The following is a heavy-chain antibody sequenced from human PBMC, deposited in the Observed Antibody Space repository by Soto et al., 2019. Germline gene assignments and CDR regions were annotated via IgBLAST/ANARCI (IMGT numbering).Heavy chain of an antibody. CDR1: GYIFINYY. CDR3: ARDLAAADY. Sequence: QVHLVQSGAEVKKPGASVKVSCKASGYIFINYYIHWVRQAPGQGLEWIGIINPNGGSTNYAQKFRGRVTMDRDTSTRTVYMDLSSMRSDDTAVYSCARDLAAADYWGQGTLVTVSS. CDR2: INPNGGST. V-gene: IGHV1-46*01. D-gene: IGHD6-13*01. J-gene: IGHJ4*02.